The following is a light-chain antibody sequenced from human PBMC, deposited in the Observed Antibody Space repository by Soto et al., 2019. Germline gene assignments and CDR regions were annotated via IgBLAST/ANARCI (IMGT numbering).Light chain of an antibody. CDR2: DAS. V-gene: IGKV1-5*01. CDR1: QSIRSW. J-gene: IGKJ1*01. CDR3: QQYNSVPWT. Sequence: QMTQSPSTLSASVGDRVTITCRASQSIRSWLAWYQQRPGQAPKVLIYDASNLEFGVPSRFSGSGFGTEFTLTISSLQPDDFATYYCQQYNSVPWTFVRGTKVEIK.